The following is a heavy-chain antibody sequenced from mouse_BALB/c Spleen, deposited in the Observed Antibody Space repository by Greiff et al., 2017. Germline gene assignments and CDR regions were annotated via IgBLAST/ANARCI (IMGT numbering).Heavy chain of an antibody. CDR2: IYPGDGDT. CDR1: GYTFTSYW. Sequence: QVQLKQSGAELARPGASVKLSCKASGYTFTSYWMQWVKQRPGQGLEWIGAIYPGDGDTRYTQKFKGKATLTADKSSSTAYMQLSSLASEDSAVYYCARTAIYYGSSYWYFDVWGAGTTVTVSS. V-gene: IGHV1-87*01. CDR3: ARTAIYYGSSYWYFDV. D-gene: IGHD1-1*01. J-gene: IGHJ1*01.